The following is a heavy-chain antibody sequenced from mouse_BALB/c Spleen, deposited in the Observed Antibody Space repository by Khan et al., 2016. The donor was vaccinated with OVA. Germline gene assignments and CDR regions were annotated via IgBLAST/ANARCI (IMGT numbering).Heavy chain of an antibody. J-gene: IGHJ2*01. CDR2: INPSSGYT. CDR1: GYTFTSYT. V-gene: IGHV1-4*01. CDR3: ARTQER. Sequence: VQLQQSGAELARPGASVKMSCKASGYTFTSYTMNWVKQRPGKGLEWIGYINPSSGYTKYNQKFKDKATLTAGKSSSTAYMQLSSLTAEDTADDDSARTQERWGQGTTLTVAS. D-gene: IGHD3-2*02.